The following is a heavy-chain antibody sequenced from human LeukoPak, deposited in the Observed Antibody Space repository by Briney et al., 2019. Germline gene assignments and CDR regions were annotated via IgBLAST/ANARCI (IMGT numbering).Heavy chain of an antibody. CDR1: GYTFTSYD. V-gene: IGHV1-18*01. Sequence: ASVKVSCKASGYTFTSYDINWVRQAPGQGLEWMGWMNANSGNTNYAQKLQGRVTMTTDTSTSTAYMELRSLRSDDTAVYYCARDRVGSSSGYYTYWGQGTLVTVSS. CDR3: ARDRVGSSSGYYTY. J-gene: IGHJ4*02. D-gene: IGHD3-22*01. CDR2: MNANSGNT.